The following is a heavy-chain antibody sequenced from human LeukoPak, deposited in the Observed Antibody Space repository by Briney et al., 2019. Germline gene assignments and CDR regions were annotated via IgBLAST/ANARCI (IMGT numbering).Heavy chain of an antibody. D-gene: IGHD3-22*01. V-gene: IGHV3-33*01. Sequence: GGSLRLSCAASGFTFSSYGMHWVRQAPGKGLEWVAVIWYDGSNKYYADSVKGRFTISRDNSKNTLYLHMNSLRAEDTAVYYCARERDSSVSLGVGLDYWGQGTLVTVSS. CDR3: ARERDSSVSLGVGLDY. CDR1: GFTFSSYG. CDR2: IWYDGSNK. J-gene: IGHJ4*02.